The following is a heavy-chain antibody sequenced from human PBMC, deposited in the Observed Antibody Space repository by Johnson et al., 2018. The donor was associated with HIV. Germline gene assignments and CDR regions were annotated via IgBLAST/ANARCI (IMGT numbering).Heavy chain of an antibody. Sequence: QVQLVESGGGLVKPGGSLRLSCAASGFKFSDYHMSWIRQAPGKGLEWVSYISSGGRTIYYADSVKGRFTISRDNAKNSLYLQMNSLRVEDTAVYYCARVGISWSWRDAFDIWGQGTMVTVSS. CDR2: ISSGGRTI. J-gene: IGHJ3*02. D-gene: IGHD3-3*01. CDR3: ARVGISWSWRDAFDI. V-gene: IGHV3-11*04. CDR1: GFKFSDYH.